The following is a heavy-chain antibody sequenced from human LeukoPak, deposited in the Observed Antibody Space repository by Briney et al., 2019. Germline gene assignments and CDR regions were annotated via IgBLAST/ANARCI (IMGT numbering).Heavy chain of an antibody. CDR2: ISGSYGST. J-gene: IGHJ4*02. Sequence: GGSLRLSCAASGFTFSSYAMSWVRQAPGKGLEWVSGISGSYGSTYYADSVKGRFTISRDNSENTLFLQMNSLRAEDTAVYYCARSMVRGVIGGVDYWGQGTLVTVSS. V-gene: IGHV3-23*01. D-gene: IGHD3-10*01. CDR3: ARSMVRGVIGGVDY. CDR1: GFTFSSYA.